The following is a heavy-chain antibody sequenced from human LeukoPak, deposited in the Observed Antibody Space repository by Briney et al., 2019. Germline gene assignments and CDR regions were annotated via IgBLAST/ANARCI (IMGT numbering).Heavy chain of an antibody. D-gene: IGHD1-26*01. CDR3: ARRVGGLLPDRFDY. CDR2: IYYSGRT. Sequence: SETLSLTCTVSGGSISSGPYYWDWIRQPPGKGLEWIGTIYYSGRTYYNPSLKSRVTISVDTSKSQFSLNLNSVTAADTAVYYCARRVGGLLPDRFDYWGQGTPVTVSS. J-gene: IGHJ4*02. CDR1: GGSISSGPYY. V-gene: IGHV4-39*01.